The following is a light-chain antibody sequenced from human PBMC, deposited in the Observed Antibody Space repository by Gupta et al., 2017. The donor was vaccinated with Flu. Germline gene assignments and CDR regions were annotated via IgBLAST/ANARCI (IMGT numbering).Light chain of an antibody. J-gene: IGLJ1*01. CDR2: EVS. Sequence: QSALTQPAPVSGSPGQSITISCTGTSSDVGGYNYVSWNQQHPGNPPILMIYEVSNRSAGVSIRFSASKSGNTASLTICVRTAEDEAVYYCSSDTSSSTCVFGSGTKLTVL. CDR1: SSDVGGYNY. V-gene: IGLV2-14*01. CDR3: SSDTSSSTCV.